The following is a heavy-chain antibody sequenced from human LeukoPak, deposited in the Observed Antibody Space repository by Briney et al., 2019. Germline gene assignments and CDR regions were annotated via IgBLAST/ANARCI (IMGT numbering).Heavy chain of an antibody. CDR1: GGSISSGSYY. Sequence: SETLSLTCTVSGGSISSGSYYWSWIRQPAGKGLEWIGRIYTSGSTNYNPSLKSRVTISVDTSKSQFSLKLSSVTAADTAVFYCARPLGSGWEPFDYWGQGTLVTVSS. CDR2: IYTSGST. J-gene: IGHJ4*02. V-gene: IGHV4-61*02. D-gene: IGHD6-19*01. CDR3: ARPLGSGWEPFDY.